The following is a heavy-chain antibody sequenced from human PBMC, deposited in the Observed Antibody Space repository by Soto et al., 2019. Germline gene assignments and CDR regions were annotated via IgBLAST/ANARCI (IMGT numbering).Heavy chain of an antibody. CDR2: ISGSGGST. Sequence: VGALRLSCAASGFTFSSYAMSWVLQAPGKGLEWVSAISGSGGSTYYADSVKGRFTISRDNSKNTLYLQMNSLRAEDTAVYYCAKQVGATGGAYYYGMDVWGQGTTVTVSS. CDR3: AKQVGATGGAYYYGMDV. V-gene: IGHV3-23*01. J-gene: IGHJ6*02. CDR1: GFTFSSYA. D-gene: IGHD1-26*01.